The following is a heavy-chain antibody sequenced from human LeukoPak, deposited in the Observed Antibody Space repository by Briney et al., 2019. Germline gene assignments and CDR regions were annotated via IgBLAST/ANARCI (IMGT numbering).Heavy chain of an antibody. CDR1: GFSFSSYV. J-gene: IGHJ6*02. D-gene: IGHD1-26*01. CDR3: ARGRSPRGYYYGMDV. V-gene: IGHV3-64*02. CDR2: ISSNGGET. Sequence: GESLRLSCAASGFSFSSYVMHWVRQAPGKGLEYVSAISSNGGETYYADSVKGRFTISRDNSKNALYLQMGSLRVEDMAVYYCARGRSPRGYYYGMDVWGQGTTVTVS.